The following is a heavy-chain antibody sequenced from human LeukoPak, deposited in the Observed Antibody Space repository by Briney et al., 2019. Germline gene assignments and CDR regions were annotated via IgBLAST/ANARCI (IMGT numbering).Heavy chain of an antibody. CDR3: ARVPNYDYVWGSYRSRLYFDY. J-gene: IGHJ4*02. Sequence: SETLSLTCTVSGYSISSGYYWGWIRPPPGKGLEWIGSIYHSGSTYYNPSLKSRVTISVDTSKNQFSLKLSSVTAADTAVYYCARVPNYDYVWGSYRSRLYFDYWGQGTLVTVSS. CDR2: IYHSGST. CDR1: GYSISSGYY. D-gene: IGHD3-16*02. V-gene: IGHV4-38-2*02.